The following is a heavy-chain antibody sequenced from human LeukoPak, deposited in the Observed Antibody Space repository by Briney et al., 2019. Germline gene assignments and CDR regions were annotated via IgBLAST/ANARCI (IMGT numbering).Heavy chain of an antibody. V-gene: IGHV3-7*01. Sequence: PGGSLRLSCAASGFTFSESWMTWVRQVPGQGLEWVAHINHEGGAIQYVDSVKGRFTISRDNAKGSVFLQMSSLRAEDTAIYHCATYINWVAGDVWGQGTTVIVSS. CDR1: GFTFSESW. D-gene: IGHD1-1*01. CDR3: ATYINWVAGDV. J-gene: IGHJ6*02. CDR2: INHEGGAI.